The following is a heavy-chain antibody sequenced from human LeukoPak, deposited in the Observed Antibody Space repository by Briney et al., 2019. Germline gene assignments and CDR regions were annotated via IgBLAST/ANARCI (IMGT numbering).Heavy chain of an antibody. J-gene: IGHJ4*02. V-gene: IGHV4-34*01. CDR1: GGSFIGYY. D-gene: IGHD6-19*01. Sequence: PSETLCLTCAVYGGSFIGYYWSWIRQPPGKVLERIGEINHSGSTNYNPSLKSRVTISVDTSKKQFSMRLSSVTAADTAVYYCARGLAVAGIRFDYWGQGTLVTVSS. CDR2: INHSGST. CDR3: ARGLAVAGIRFDY.